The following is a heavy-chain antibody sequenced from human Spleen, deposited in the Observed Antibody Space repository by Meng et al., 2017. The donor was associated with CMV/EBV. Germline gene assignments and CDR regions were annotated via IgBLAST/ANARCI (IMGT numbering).Heavy chain of an antibody. J-gene: IGHJ4*02. CDR2: INYSGNT. D-gene: IGHD3-3*01. V-gene: IGHV4-30-4*01. CDR3: LGQDFWSDSFPLDN. CDR1: GGSISNSDYY. Sequence: LRLSCTVSGGSISNSDYYWSWIRQPPGKGLEWIGHINYSGNTYSTPSLKSRVTISVDTSKNHFSLRLSSVTAADTAVYYCLGQDFWSDSFPLDNWGRGTLVTVSS.